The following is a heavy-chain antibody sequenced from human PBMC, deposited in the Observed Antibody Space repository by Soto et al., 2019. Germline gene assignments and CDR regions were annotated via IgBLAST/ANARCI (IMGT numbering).Heavy chain of an antibody. V-gene: IGHV3-23*01. D-gene: IGHD5-12*01. CDR3: AKDLGIVATIDSLDFYYYYYGMDV. J-gene: IGHJ6*02. CDR2: ISGSGGST. CDR1: GFTFISYA. Sequence: GGSLRLSCAASGFTFISYAMSWVRQAPGKGLEWVSAISGSGGSTYYADSVKGRFTISRDNSKNTLYLQMNSLRAEDTAVYYCAKDLGIVATIDSLDFYYYYYGMDVWGQGTTVTVSS.